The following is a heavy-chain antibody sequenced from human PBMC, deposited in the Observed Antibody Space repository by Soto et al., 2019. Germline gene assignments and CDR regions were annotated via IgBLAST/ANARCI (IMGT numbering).Heavy chain of an antibody. J-gene: IGHJ4*02. CDR3: ARWVEVSLDYFDS. D-gene: IGHD2-15*01. CDR1: GAYMRNDYYY. V-gene: IGHV4-31*11. Sequence: SETLSLTCAVSGAYMRNDYYYWSWVRQKQGKDLEWIGHMHHSGRTHYNPSLKSRVAISVDTSKNQFSLYLNSVTAADTAVYFCARWVEVSLDYFDSWGQGTPVTVSS. CDR2: MHHSGRT.